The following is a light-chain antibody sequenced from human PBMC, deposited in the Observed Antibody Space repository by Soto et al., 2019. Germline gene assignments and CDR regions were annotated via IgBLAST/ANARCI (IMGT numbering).Light chain of an antibody. CDR1: QSVSRSY. Sequence: ENVLTQSPGTLSLSPGERATLSCRASQSVSRSYLTWYQQNPGQAPRLLIYGASSRATDIPDRFSGSGSGTDFSLAISRLEPEDWAVYYCQQYDSSPVTFGQGTKLEIK. V-gene: IGKV3-20*01. J-gene: IGKJ2*01. CDR2: GAS. CDR3: QQYDSSPVT.